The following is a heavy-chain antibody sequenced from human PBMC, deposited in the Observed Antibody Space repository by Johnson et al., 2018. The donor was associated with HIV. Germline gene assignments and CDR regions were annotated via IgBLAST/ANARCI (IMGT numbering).Heavy chain of an antibody. Sequence: QMLLVESGGGVVQPGGSLRLSCAASGLTFSIYGMHWVRQAPGKGLEWVAFMRYDGSNKYYADSVKGRFTISRDNSKNMLYLQMNSLRAEDTAIYYCAKDGMVAGSGGADAFDIWGQGTMVTVSS. CDR3: AKDGMVAGSGGADAFDI. V-gene: IGHV3-30*02. J-gene: IGHJ3*02. CDR2: MRYDGSNK. CDR1: GLTFSIYG. D-gene: IGHD6-19*01.